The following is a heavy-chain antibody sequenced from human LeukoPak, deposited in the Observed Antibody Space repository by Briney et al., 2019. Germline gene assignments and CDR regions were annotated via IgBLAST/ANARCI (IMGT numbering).Heavy chain of an antibody. V-gene: IGHV3-64D*09. CDR2: ISSNGGST. J-gene: IGHJ5*02. CDR1: GFTFSRCA. Sequence: PGGSLRLSCSASGFTFSRCAMHWVRQAPGKGLEYVSAISSNGGSTYYADSVKGRFTISRDNSKNTVYLQMSGLRAEDTAVYFCVGVRWFGGANWFDPWGQGTLVTVSS. D-gene: IGHD3-10*01. CDR3: VGVRWFGGANWFDP.